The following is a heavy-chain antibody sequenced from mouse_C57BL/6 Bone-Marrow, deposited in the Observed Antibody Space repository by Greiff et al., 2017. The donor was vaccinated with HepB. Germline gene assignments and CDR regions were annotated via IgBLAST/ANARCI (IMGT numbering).Heavy chain of an antibody. CDR2: IDPNSGGT. Sequence: VQLQQPGAELVKPGASVKLSCKASGYTFTSYWMHWVKQRPGRGLEWSGRIDPNSGGTKYNEKFKSKATLTVDKPTSTAYMQLSSLTSEDSAVYYCARVTTVVAPFDYWGQGTTLTVSS. CDR1: GYTFTSYW. J-gene: IGHJ2*01. CDR3: ARVTTVVAPFDY. D-gene: IGHD1-1*01. V-gene: IGHV1-72*01.